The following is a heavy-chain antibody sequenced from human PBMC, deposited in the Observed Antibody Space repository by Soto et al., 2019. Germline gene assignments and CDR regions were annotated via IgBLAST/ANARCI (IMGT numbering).Heavy chain of an antibody. Sequence: QVYLVQSGAEVRKPGASVKVSCKASGYTFTNDGVAWVRQAPGHGLEWLGWISGYNGNTNYAQKFQGRVTMIRDTATSTAYMELKTLRSEDTASYLRATALVQAVIRGGLGAHNWFDPWGQGTLVTVSS. CDR1: GYTFTNDG. CDR2: ISGYNGNT. D-gene: IGHD3-10*01. CDR3: ATALVQAVIRGGLGAHNWFDP. J-gene: IGHJ5*02. V-gene: IGHV1-18*01.